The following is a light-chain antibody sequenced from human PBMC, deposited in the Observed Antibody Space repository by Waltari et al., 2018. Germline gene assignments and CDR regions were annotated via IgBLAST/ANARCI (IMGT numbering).Light chain of an antibody. CDR3: AAWDDSLSSWL. CDR1: SSIIGMTY. Sequence: QSVLTHPPSSSGTPGPMVTTFCSGGSSIIGMTYAQWYKHLPGAAPKVLIFRDDQRPSGVPDRFSGSKSGTSASLTISGLRSDDEADYYCAAWDDSLSSWLFGGGTKLTVL. CDR2: RDD. J-gene: IGLJ3*02. V-gene: IGLV1-47*01.